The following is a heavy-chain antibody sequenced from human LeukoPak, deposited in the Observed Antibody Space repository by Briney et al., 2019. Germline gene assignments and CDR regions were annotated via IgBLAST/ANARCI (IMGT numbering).Heavy chain of an antibody. J-gene: IGHJ4*02. V-gene: IGHV3-30-3*01. CDR3: VRELMTTASN. Sequence: GGSLRLSCAASGFTFSSYAMHWVRQAPGKGLEWVAVISYDGSNKYYADSVKGRFTISRDNSKNTLYLQMNSLRAEDTAVYYCVRELMTTASNWGQGTLVTVSS. D-gene: IGHD4-17*01. CDR1: GFTFSSYA. CDR2: ISYDGSNK.